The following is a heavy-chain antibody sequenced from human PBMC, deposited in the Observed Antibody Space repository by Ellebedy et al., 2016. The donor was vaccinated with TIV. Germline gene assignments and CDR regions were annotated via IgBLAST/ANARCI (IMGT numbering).Heavy chain of an antibody. Sequence: SVKVSCXASGGTFSSYAISWVRQAPGQGLEWMGGIIPIFGTANYAQKFQGRVTITADESTSTAYMELSSLRSEDTAVYYCARDGFRFGDETLFDPWGQGTLVTVSS. CDR1: GGTFSSYA. V-gene: IGHV1-69*13. CDR2: IIPIFGTA. CDR3: ARDGFRFGDETLFDP. J-gene: IGHJ5*02. D-gene: IGHD3-10*01.